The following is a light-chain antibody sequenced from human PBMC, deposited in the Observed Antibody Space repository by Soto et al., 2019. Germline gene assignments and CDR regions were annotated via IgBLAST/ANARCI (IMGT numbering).Light chain of an antibody. CDR3: QQYGSSPLT. J-gene: IGKJ4*01. CDR2: GAS. V-gene: IGKV3-20*01. CDR1: QRVSSNY. Sequence: EIVLTQSPGTLSLSPGERATLSCRASQRVSSNYLAWYQQKPGQAPRLLINGASSRATGIPDRFSGSGSGTDFTLTISRLEPEDFAVYYCQQYGSSPLTFGGGTKVEIK.